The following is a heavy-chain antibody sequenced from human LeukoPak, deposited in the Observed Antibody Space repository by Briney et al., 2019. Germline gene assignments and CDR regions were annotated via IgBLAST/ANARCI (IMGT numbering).Heavy chain of an antibody. Sequence: PSETLSLTCTVSGDSISGFYWSWIRQPAGKGRQWIGRISTSGSTNYNPSLKSRVTMSVDRSTNEFSLTVRSVTAADTALYYCARGLPSYGDYVDYYFYMDVWGKGTTVTVSS. V-gene: IGHV4-4*07. CDR3: ARGLPSYGDYVDYYFYMDV. CDR2: ISTSGST. D-gene: IGHD4-17*01. J-gene: IGHJ6*03. CDR1: GDSISGFY.